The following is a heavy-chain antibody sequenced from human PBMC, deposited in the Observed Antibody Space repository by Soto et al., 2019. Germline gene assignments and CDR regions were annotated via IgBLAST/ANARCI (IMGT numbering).Heavy chain of an antibody. J-gene: IGHJ4*02. Sequence: SETLSLTCTVSGGSISSEGYYWSWFRQLPGKGLEWIGDIYYSGTTYHNPSLRSRLTISGDASKNQFSLKLSSVTVADTALYYCARGRGYSYGPYYFDYWGQGTLVTVSS. V-gene: IGHV4-31*03. CDR1: GGSISSEGYY. CDR3: ARGRGYSYGPYYFDY. D-gene: IGHD5-18*01. CDR2: IYYSGTT.